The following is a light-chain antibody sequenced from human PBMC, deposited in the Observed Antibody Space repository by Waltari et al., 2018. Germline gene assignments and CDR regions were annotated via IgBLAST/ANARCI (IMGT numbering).Light chain of an antibody. Sequence: QSVLTQPPSVSAAPGQRVTISCSNIENNYVSWYQQLPGTAPKLLIYDNDKRPSGISYRFSGSKSGTSATLGITGLQTGDEADYYCGAWDISLSAWVFGGGTKLTVL. CDR3: GAWDISLSAWV. J-gene: IGLJ3*02. V-gene: IGLV1-51*01. CDR2: DND. CDR1: NIENNY.